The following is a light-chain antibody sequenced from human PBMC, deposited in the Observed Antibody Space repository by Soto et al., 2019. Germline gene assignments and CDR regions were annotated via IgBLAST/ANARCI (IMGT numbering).Light chain of an antibody. CDR3: QQRSNWLTIT. V-gene: IGKV3-11*01. Sequence: EIVFTQSPATLSFSPGERATLSFSPRQSVSKYLAWYQQKPGQAPRLLIYDGSNRANGIPVRFSGSGSGTDLTLTISSLEPEDFAVYYCQQRSNWLTITFGQGTRLEIK. J-gene: IGKJ5*01. CDR2: DGS. CDR1: QSVSKY.